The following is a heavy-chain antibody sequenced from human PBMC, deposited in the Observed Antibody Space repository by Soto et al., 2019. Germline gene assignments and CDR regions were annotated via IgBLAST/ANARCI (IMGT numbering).Heavy chain of an antibody. V-gene: IGHV3-23*01. J-gene: IGHJ6*02. CDR2: ISGSGGST. Sequence: ESVGGLVQPGGSLRLSCAASGFTFSSYAMSWVRQAPGKGLEWVSAISGSGGSTYYADSVKGRFTISRDNSKNTLYLQMNSLRAEDTAVYYCAKSLAAADYYYYYGMDVWGQGTTVTVSS. CDR1: GFTFSSYA. CDR3: AKSLAAADYYYYYGMDV. D-gene: IGHD6-13*01.